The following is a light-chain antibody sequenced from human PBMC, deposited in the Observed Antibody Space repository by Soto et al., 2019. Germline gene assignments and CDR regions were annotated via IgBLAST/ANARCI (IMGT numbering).Light chain of an antibody. J-gene: IGLJ3*02. CDR3: SSYTSSSTLGV. CDR1: GSDVGGYNY. V-gene: IGLV2-14*01. Sequence: QSALTQPASVSGSPGQSITIACTGTGSDVGGYNYVSWYQQHPGKAPKLMIYDVTNRPSGVSNRFSGSKSGNMASLTISGLQTEDEAHYYCSSYTSSSTLGVFGGGTKLTVL. CDR2: DVT.